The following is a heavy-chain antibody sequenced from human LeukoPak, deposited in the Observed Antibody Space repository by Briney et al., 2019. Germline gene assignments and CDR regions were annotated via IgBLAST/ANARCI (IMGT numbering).Heavy chain of an antibody. J-gene: IGHJ3*02. V-gene: IGHV3-7*01. CDR2: INRDGSEK. CDR3: ARVRDAFDI. Sequence: PGGSLRLSCAASGFTFSSYWMNWVRQAPGKGLEWVANINRDGSEKYYVDSVKGRFTISRDNTKNSLYLQMNSLRAEDTAVYYCARVRDAFDIWGQGTMVTVSS. CDR1: GFTFSSYW.